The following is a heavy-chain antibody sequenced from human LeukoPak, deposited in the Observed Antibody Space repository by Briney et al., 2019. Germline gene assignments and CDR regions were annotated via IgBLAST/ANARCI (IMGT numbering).Heavy chain of an antibody. CDR3: ARGLSYGSGSYYNRIRYGMDV. V-gene: IGHV4-34*01. J-gene: IGHJ6*02. D-gene: IGHD3-10*01. Sequence: KPSETLSLTCAVYGGSFSGYYWSWIRQPPGKGLEWIGEINHSGSTNYNPSLKSRVTISVDTSKNQFSLKLSPVTAADTAVYYCARGLSYGSGSYYNRIRYGMDVWGQGTTVTVSS. CDR1: GGSFSGYY. CDR2: INHSGST.